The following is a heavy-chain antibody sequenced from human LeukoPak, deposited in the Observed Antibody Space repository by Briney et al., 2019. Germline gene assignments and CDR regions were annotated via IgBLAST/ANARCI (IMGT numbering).Heavy chain of an antibody. CDR3: ASGRWKQDFDN. J-gene: IGHJ4*02. CDR1: GGSISFYY. CDR2: IYYSGSA. V-gene: IGHV4-59*01. Sequence: KTSETLSLTCTVSGGSISFYYWSWIRQPPGKGLEWIGNIYYSGSANYNPSLKSRLTISLDTSKNHFSLRLTSVTAADTAVYYCASGRWKQDFDNWGQGTLVTVSS. D-gene: IGHD2-15*01.